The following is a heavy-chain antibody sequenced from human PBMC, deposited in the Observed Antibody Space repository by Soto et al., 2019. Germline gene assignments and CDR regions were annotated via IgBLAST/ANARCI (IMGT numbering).Heavy chain of an antibody. Sequence: SVKVSCKASGYTFTSYGISWVRQAPGQGLEWMGGIIPIFGTANYAQKFQGRVTITADESTSTAYMELSSLRSEDTAVYYCARGSQSYYDSSGYYGDYFEYWGQGTLVTVSS. CDR1: GYTFTSYG. J-gene: IGHJ4*02. V-gene: IGHV1-69*13. D-gene: IGHD3-22*01. CDR3: ARGSQSYYDSSGYYGDYFEY. CDR2: IIPIFGTA.